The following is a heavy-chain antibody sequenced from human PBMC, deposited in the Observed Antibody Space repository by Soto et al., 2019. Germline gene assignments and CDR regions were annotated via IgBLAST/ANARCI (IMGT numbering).Heavy chain of an antibody. J-gene: IGHJ5*02. CDR1: GGTFSSYA. CDR3: ARAVVVAATGGSDP. CDR2: IIPIVGTA. D-gene: IGHD2-15*01. Sequence: QVQLVQSGAEVKKPGSSVKVSCKASGGTFSSYAISWVRQAPGQGLGWMGGIIPIVGTANYAQQFQGRVTMTAHESTSTAYMWLSSLRSEAPAVYFCARAVVVAATGGSDPWRLGTLVTLSS. V-gene: IGHV1-69*12.